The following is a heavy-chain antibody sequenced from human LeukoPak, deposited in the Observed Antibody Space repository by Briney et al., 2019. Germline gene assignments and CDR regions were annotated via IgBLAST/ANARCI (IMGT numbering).Heavy chain of an antibody. D-gene: IGHD5-12*01. CDR2: IYYSGST. V-gene: IGHV4-59*01. J-gene: IGHJ4*02. Sequence: PSETLSLTCTVSGGSISSYYRSWIRQPPGKGLEWIGYIYYSGSTNYNPSLKSRVTISVDTSKNQFSLKLGSVTAADTAVYYCARGGRGYPQTYWGQGTLVTVSS. CDR1: GGSISSYY. CDR3: ARGGRGYPQTY.